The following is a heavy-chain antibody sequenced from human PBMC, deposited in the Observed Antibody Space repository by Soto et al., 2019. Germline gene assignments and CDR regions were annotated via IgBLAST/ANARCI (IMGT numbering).Heavy chain of an antibody. D-gene: IGHD6-13*01. CDR2: ISYDGSNK. CDR1: GFTFSSYA. CDR3: ASMSAAGTSAPAEIDY. Sequence: QAGGSLRLSCAASGFTFSSYAMHWVRQAPGKGLEWVAVISYDGSNKYYADSVKGRFTISRDNSKNTLYLQMNSLRAEDTAVYYCASMSAAGTSAPAEIDYWGQGTLVTVSS. J-gene: IGHJ4*02. V-gene: IGHV3-30-3*01.